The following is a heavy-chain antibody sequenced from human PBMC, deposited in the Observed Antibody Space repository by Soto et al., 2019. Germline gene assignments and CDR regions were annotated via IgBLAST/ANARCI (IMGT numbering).Heavy chain of an antibody. CDR1: GYTFTSYG. D-gene: IGHD3-22*01. J-gene: IGHJ6*02. CDR2: INAGNGNT. V-gene: IGHV1-3*01. CDR3: ARDPNDSSAYYHHYYYGMDV. Sequence: VASVKVSCKASGYTFTSYGIHWVRQAPGQRLEWTGWINAGNGNTKYSEKFQGRVTITRDTSASIAYLELSSLRSEDTAVYYCARDPNDSSAYYHHYYYGMDVWGQGTTVTVSS.